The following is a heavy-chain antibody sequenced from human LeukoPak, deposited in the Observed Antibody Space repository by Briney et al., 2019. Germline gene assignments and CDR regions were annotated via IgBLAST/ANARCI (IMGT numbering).Heavy chain of an antibody. CDR3: ARGLWSVDDSSGQISDY. Sequence: PGGSLRLSCAASGFTVSSYYMSWVRQAPGKGLEWVSVIYSGRSTSYADSVKGRFTIFRDNSKNTLDLQLNSLRAEDTAVYYCARGLWSVDDSSGQISDYWGQGTLVTVSS. D-gene: IGHD3-22*01. V-gene: IGHV3-66*01. CDR1: GFTVSSYY. J-gene: IGHJ4*02. CDR2: IYSGRST.